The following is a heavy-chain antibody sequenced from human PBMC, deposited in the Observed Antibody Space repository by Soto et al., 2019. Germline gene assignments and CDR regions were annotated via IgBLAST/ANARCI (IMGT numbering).Heavy chain of an antibody. D-gene: IGHD6-13*01. Sequence: PGGSLRLSCAASGFTFSGSAMHWVRQASGKGLEWVGRIRSKANSYATAYAASVKGRFTISRDDSKNTAYLQMNSLKTEDTAVYYCAREVVSGQLVYPFTGYGMDVWGQGTTVTVSS. V-gene: IGHV3-73*01. J-gene: IGHJ6*02. CDR3: AREVVSGQLVYPFTGYGMDV. CDR2: IRSKANSYAT. CDR1: GFTFSGSA.